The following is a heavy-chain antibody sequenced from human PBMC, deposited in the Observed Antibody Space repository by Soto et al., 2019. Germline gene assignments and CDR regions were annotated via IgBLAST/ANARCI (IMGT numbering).Heavy chain of an antibody. CDR1: GFTFSSYA. V-gene: IGHV3-23*01. CDR2: ISGSGGST. CDR3: AKGAARYSSSFGGMDV. Sequence: AGGSLRLSCAASGFTFSSYAMSWVRQAPGKGLEWVSAISGSGGSTYYADSVKGRFTISRDNSKNTLYLQMNSLRAEDTAVYYCAKGAARYSSSFGGMDVWGQGTTVTVSS. J-gene: IGHJ6*02. D-gene: IGHD6-13*01.